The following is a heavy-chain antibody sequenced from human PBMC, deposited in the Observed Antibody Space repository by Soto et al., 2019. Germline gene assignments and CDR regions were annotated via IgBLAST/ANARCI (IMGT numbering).Heavy chain of an antibody. Sequence: EVQLLESGGGLVQPGGSLSLSCAASGFTFSSYAMSWVRQAPGKGLEWVSAISAGGGNTYYRDSVKGRFTISRDNSKNTLYLQMNSLRAEDTAVYFCAQTTPSIHWFDPWGQGTLVTVSS. J-gene: IGHJ5*02. CDR3: AQTTPSIHWFDP. V-gene: IGHV3-23*01. CDR1: GFTFSSYA. CDR2: ISAGGGNT. D-gene: IGHD1-1*01.